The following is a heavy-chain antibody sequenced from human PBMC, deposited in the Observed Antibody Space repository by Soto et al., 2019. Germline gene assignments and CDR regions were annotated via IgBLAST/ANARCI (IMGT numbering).Heavy chain of an antibody. V-gene: IGHV3-30*04. CDR3: AKVYCGGDCYARPAGMDV. Sequence: GGSLRLSCAASGFTFSSYAMHWVRQAPGKGLEWVAVISYDGSNKYYADSVKGRFTISRDNSKNTLYLQMNSLRAEDTAVYYCAKVYCGGDCYARPAGMDVWGQGTTVTVSS. CDR2: ISYDGSNK. D-gene: IGHD2-21*02. J-gene: IGHJ6*02. CDR1: GFTFSSYA.